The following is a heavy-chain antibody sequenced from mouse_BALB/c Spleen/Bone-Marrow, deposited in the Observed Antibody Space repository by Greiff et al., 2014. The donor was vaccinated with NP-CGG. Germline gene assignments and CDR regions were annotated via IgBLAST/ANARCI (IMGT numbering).Heavy chain of an antibody. CDR1: GYAFTNYL. Sequence: QVQLQQSGAELVRPGTSVKVSCKASGYAFTNYLIEWVKQRPGQGLEWIGMINPGSGGTNYNEKFKGKATLTADKSSSTAYMQLRSRTSEDPAVYFGARRDAPYFNYWGKGTTLTVSS. D-gene: IGHD3-3*01. J-gene: IGHJ2*01. V-gene: IGHV1-54*01. CDR2: INPGSGGT. CDR3: ARRDAPYFNY.